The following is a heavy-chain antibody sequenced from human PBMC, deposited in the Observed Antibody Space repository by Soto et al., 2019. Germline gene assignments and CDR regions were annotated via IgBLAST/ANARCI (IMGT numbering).Heavy chain of an antibody. Sequence: QVQLVQSGAEVKKPGSSVKVSCKASGGTFSSYTISWVRQAPGQGLEWMGRIIPILGIANYAQKFQGRVTITADKSTSPAYIELGSLRSEDTAVYYCARGGGVVPAASEYFQHWGQGTLVTVSS. V-gene: IGHV1-69*02. CDR2: IIPILGIA. D-gene: IGHD2-2*01. CDR3: ARGGGVVPAASEYFQH. J-gene: IGHJ1*01. CDR1: GGTFSSYT.